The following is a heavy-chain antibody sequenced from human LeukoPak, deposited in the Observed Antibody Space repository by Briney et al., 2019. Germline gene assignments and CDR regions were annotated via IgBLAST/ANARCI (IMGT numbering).Heavy chain of an antibody. V-gene: IGHV3-53*01. Sequence: GGSLRLSCAASGFTFSSSFLSWVRQAPGKGLDWVSVIFGGGGTYYADSVKGRFTISRDNSKNTLFLQMNTLRPDDTAVYYCARGPVTTPRSYFFDYWGQGTLVTVSS. J-gene: IGHJ4*02. D-gene: IGHD4-17*01. CDR1: GFTFSSSF. CDR3: ARGPVTTPRSYFFDY. CDR2: IFGGGGT.